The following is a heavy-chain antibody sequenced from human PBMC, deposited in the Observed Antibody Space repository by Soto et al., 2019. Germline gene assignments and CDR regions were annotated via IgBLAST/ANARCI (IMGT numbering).Heavy chain of an antibody. V-gene: IGHV3-9*01. CDR2: ISWNSGSI. D-gene: IGHD1-26*01. Sequence: GGSLRLSCAASGFTFDDYAMHWVRQAPGKGLEWVSGISWNSGSIGYADSVKGRFTISRDNAKNSLYLQMNSLRAEDTALYYCAKDKGGSKGKDYYYYGMDVWGQGTTVTVSS. CDR1: GFTFDDYA. CDR3: AKDKGGSKGKDYYYYGMDV. J-gene: IGHJ6*02.